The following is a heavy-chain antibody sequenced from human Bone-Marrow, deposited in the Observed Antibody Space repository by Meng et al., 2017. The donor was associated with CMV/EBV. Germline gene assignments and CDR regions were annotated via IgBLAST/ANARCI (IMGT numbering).Heavy chain of an antibody. CDR1: GYTFTDYF. Sequence: ASVKVSCKASGYTFTDYFIHWVRQAPGQGLEWMGWINPNSGGTNYAQKFQGRVTMTRDTSISTAYMELSRLRSDDTAVYYCARERHVTEQQRGTGSFDYWGQGTLVTVSS. D-gene: IGHD3-10*01. CDR2: INPNSGGT. V-gene: IGHV1-2*02. J-gene: IGHJ4*02. CDR3: ARERHVTEQQRGTGSFDY.